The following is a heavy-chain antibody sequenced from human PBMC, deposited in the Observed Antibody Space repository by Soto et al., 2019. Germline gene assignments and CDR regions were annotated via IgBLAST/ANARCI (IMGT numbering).Heavy chain of an antibody. Sequence: ASVKVSCKASGYTFTSYGISWVRQAPGQGLEWMGWISAYNGNTNYAQKLQGRVTMTTDTSTSTAYMELRSLRSDDTAVYYCARFLTIGQWLVGHFNYWGQGTLVTVSS. CDR1: GYTFTSYG. CDR3: ARFLTIGQWLVGHFNY. J-gene: IGHJ4*02. D-gene: IGHD6-19*01. V-gene: IGHV1-18*01. CDR2: ISAYNGNT.